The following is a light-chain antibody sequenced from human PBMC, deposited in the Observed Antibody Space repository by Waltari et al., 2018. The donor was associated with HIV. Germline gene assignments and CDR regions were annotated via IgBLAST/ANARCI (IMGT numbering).Light chain of an antibody. Sequence: LTQSPSASASVGASVKLTCTLSSGHSSYTIAWHQPQPPKGPRYLMKIHTDGRHTKGDGIPDRFSGSSSGAERSLTISSLQSEDEADYYCQTWGSGIQVFGGGTKLTVL. V-gene: IGLV4-69*02. J-gene: IGLJ2*01. CDR3: QTWGSGIQV. CDR2: IHTDGRH. CDR1: SGHSSYT.